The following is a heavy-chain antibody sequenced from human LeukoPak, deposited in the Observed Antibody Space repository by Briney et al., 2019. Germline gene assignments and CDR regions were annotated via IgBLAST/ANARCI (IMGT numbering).Heavy chain of an antibody. CDR2: IYYSGST. D-gene: IGHD3-10*01. CDR1: GGSISSYY. CDR3: ARGGYYYGSGSYYKGPIFDI. Sequence: SETLSLTCTVSGGSISSYYWSWIRQPPGKGLEWIGYIYYSGSTNYNPSLESRVTISVDTSKNQFSLKLSSVTAADTAVYYCARGGYYYGSGSYYKGPIFDIWGQGTMVTVSS. J-gene: IGHJ3*02. V-gene: IGHV4-59*01.